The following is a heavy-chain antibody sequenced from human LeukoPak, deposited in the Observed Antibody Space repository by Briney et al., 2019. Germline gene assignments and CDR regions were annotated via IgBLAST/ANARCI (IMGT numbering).Heavy chain of an antibody. CDR3: AKSGIVGASSDAFDI. CDR1: GFTFSIHG. Sequence: GGSLRLSCAASGFTFSIHGMNWVRQAPGKGLEWVSGISPGADITYYAESVKGRFTISRDNSKNTLYLQMNSLRAEDTAVYYCAKSGIVGASSDAFDIWGQGTMVTVSS. V-gene: IGHV3-23*01. CDR2: ISPGADIT. J-gene: IGHJ3*02. D-gene: IGHD1-26*01.